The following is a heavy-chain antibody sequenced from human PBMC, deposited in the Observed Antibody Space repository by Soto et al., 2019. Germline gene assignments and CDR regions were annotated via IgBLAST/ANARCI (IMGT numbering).Heavy chain of an antibody. Sequence: GGHWRLSCTASGFTFSSDGLHWVRQAPGKGLEWVAVIWYDGSNKYYADSVKGRFTISRDSSKNTLYLQMNSLRAEDTAVYYCARDATALLTPIYYYYGMDVWGRGT. V-gene: IGHV3-33*01. CDR2: IWYDGSNK. J-gene: IGHJ6*02. CDR1: GFTFSSDG. CDR3: ARDATALLTPIYYYYGMDV. D-gene: IGHD1-26*01.